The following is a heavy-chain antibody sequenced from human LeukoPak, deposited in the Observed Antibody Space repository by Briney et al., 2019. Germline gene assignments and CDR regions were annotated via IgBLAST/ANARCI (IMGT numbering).Heavy chain of an antibody. V-gene: IGHV3-74*01. Sequence: GGSLRLSCAASGFTFSSYAMSWVRQAPGKGLVWVSRIKYDASSTSYADSVKGRFTISRDNAKNSLYLQMNSLRAEDTAVYYCAREMGPPGRMSLWYYFDYWGQGTLVTVSS. CDR2: IKYDASST. D-gene: IGHD3-16*01. CDR1: GFTFSSYA. CDR3: AREMGPPGRMSLWYYFDY. J-gene: IGHJ4*02.